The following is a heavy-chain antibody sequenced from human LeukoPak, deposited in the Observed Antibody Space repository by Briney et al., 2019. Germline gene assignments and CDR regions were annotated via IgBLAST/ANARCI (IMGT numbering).Heavy chain of an antibody. J-gene: IGHJ4*02. CDR3: ASLEMATTDY. D-gene: IGHD5-24*01. Sequence: GGSLRLSCAASGFTVSSNYMSWVRQAPGKGLEWVSVIYSDGTTYYADSVKGRFTISRDESKNTLYLQMNSLRAEDTAVYYCASLEMATTDYWGQGTLVTVSS. CDR1: GFTVSSNY. CDR2: IYSDGTT. V-gene: IGHV3-66*01.